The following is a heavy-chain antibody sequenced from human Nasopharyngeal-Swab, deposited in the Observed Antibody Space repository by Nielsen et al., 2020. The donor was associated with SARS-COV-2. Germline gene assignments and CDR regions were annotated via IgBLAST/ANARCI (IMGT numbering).Heavy chain of an antibody. CDR2: IGDKDHNYAT. J-gene: IGHJ4*02. CDR3: TTDYYFDY. Sequence: GALRLSCAASGFVFSGSAMHWVRQASGQGLEWIGRIGDKDHNYATVYAASLKGRFTISRDDSVNTAYLQMDSLNTEDTALYYCTTDYYFDYWGQGTLVTVSS. V-gene: IGHV3-73*01. CDR1: GFVFSGSA.